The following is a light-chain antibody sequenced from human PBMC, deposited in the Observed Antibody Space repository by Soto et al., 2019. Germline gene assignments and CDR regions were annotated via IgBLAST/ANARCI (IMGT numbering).Light chain of an antibody. V-gene: IGKV4-1*01. CDR3: QQYFSCPRNT. CDR1: QSVLYSSNNKNY. CDR2: WAS. Sequence: DIVMTQAPDSLAVALGERATINCKSSQSVLYSSNNKNYLAWYQQKAGQSPKVLIYWASTRESGVPDRFSGRGSGTDFTLTISSLQAEDVAVYYCQQYFSCPRNTFGQGTKLEIK. J-gene: IGKJ2*01.